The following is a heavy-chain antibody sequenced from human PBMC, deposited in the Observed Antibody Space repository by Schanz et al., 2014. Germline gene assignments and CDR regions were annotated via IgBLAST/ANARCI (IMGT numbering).Heavy chain of an antibody. V-gene: IGHV3-NL1*01. D-gene: IGHD5-12*01. Sequence: QVQLVESGGGVVQPGRSLRLSCAASGITLSGYGLHWVRQAPGKGLDWVSAISGSGSSTYYADSVKGRFTISRDNSQNMVVLQMNSLRTEDTAVYYCAKEKGGHSGYDLGSWGQGTLLIVSS. CDR2: ISGSGSST. J-gene: IGHJ5*02. CDR3: AKEKGGHSGYDLGS. CDR1: GITLSGYG.